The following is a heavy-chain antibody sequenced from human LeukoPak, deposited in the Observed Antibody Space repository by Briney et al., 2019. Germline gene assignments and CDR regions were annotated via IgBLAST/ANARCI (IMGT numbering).Heavy chain of an antibody. J-gene: IGHJ4*02. Sequence: SETLSLTCTVSGDSISSGDYYWSWIRQPAGKGLEWIGYIYYSGSTNYNPSLKSRVTISVHTSKNQFSLKLSSVTAADTAVYYCARSTAVGLNYLDYWGQGTLVTVSS. CDR1: GDSISSGDYY. CDR3: ARSTAVGLNYLDY. CDR2: IYYSGST. V-gene: IGHV4-61*10. D-gene: IGHD6-13*01.